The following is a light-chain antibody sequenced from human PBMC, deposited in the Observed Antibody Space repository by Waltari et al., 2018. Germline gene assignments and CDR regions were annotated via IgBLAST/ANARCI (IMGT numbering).Light chain of an antibody. CDR1: QSVSSSY. V-gene: IGKV3-20*01. CDR3: QQYGSSPG. CDR2: GAS. Sequence: EIVLTQSPGTLSLSPGARATLTCRASQSVSSSYLAWYQQNTGKAPRLLIYGASRRATGIPDRFSGSGSGTDFTLTISRLEPEDFAVYYCQQYGSSPGFGQGTKVEIK. J-gene: IGKJ1*01.